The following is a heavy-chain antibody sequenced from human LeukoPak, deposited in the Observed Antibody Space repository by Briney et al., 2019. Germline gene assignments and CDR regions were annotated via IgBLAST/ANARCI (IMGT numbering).Heavy chain of an antibody. V-gene: IGHV1-18*01. J-gene: IGHJ4*02. CDR3: ARDRSPITWVETTTDFEY. CDR1: GYTFTSYG. CDR2: ISAFNGNT. Sequence: ASVKVSCKASGYTFTSYGICWVRQALGQGVEWMGWISAFNGNTSYAQKLQGRVTMTTDTSTSTAYMELRSLRSDDTAVYYCARDRSPITWVETTTDFEYWGQGTLVTVSS. D-gene: IGHD5-24*01.